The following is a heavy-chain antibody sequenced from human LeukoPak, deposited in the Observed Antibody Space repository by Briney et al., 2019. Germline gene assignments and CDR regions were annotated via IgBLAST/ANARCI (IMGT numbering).Heavy chain of an antibody. J-gene: IGHJ5*02. V-gene: IGHV4-34*01. CDR1: GGSFSGYY. CDR2: INHSGST. D-gene: IGHD4-17*01. CDR3: ATKPDYGERNWLDP. Sequence: SETLSLTCAVYGGSFSGYYWSWIRQPPGKGLEWIGEINHSGSTNYNPSLKSRVTISVDTSKNQFSLKLSSVTAADTAVYYCATKPDYGERNWLDPWGQGTLVTVSS.